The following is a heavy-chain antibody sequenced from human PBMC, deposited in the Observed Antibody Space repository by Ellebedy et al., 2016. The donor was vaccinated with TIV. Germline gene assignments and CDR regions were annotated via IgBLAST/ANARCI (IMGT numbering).Heavy chain of an antibody. Sequence: GSLRLSCAVYGGSLSGYYWSWIRQPPGKGLEWIGEINHSGSTNYNPSLKSRVTISVDTSKNQFSLKLSSVTAADTAVYYCARGASRYGPIDPWGQGTLVTVSS. CDR3: ARGASRYGPIDP. J-gene: IGHJ5*02. V-gene: IGHV4-34*01. CDR1: GGSLSGYY. CDR2: INHSGST. D-gene: IGHD5-24*01.